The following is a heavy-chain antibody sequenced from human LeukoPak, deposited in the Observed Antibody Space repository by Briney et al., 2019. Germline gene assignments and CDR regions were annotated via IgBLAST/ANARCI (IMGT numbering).Heavy chain of an antibody. CDR1: GFTFSSYA. V-gene: IGHV3-23*01. J-gene: IGHJ4*02. CDR2: ISGSGGST. Sequence: GGSLRLSCAASGFTFSSYAMSWVRQAPGKGLEWVSVISGSGGSTYYADSVKGRFTISRDNAKNSLYLQMNSLRAEDTAVYYCARARYCSSTNCYEHDYWGQGTQVTVSS. D-gene: IGHD2-2*01. CDR3: ARARYCSSTNCYEHDY.